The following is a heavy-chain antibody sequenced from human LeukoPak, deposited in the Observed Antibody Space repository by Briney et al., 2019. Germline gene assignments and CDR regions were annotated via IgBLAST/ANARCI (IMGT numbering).Heavy chain of an antibody. CDR2: IYYSGST. J-gene: IGHJ4*02. D-gene: IGHD3-16*02. V-gene: IGHV4-59*01. CDR1: GGSISSYY. Sequence: SVTLSLTCTVSGGSISSYYWSWIRQPPGKGLEWIGYIYYSGSTNYNPSLKSRVTISVDTSKNQFSLKLSSVTAADTAVYYCARLHHQASLYYFDYWGQGTLVTVSS. CDR3: ARLHHQASLYYFDY.